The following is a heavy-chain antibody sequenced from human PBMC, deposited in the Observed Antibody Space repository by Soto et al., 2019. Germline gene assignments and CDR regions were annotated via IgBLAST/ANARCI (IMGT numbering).Heavy chain of an antibody. J-gene: IGHJ6*02. CDR3: AREDRDRETGLVPAAIDGMDV. Sequence: QVQLVQSGAEVKKPGSSVKVSCKASGGTISRYSITWVRQAPGHGLEWIGRVSPIFGIPTYAQKFQGRVTMTADESTSTTYMELSSLRSDDTAVYYCAREDRDRETGLVPAAIDGMDVWGQGTTVTVSS. CDR1: GGTISRYS. CDR2: VSPIFGIP. D-gene: IGHD2-2*01. V-gene: IGHV1-69*08.